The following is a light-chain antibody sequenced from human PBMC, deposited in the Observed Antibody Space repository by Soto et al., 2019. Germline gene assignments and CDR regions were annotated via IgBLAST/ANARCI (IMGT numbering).Light chain of an antibody. CDR1: QSVNSNY. V-gene: IGKV3-20*01. CDR3: QQYNNWPLT. CDR2: GAS. J-gene: IGKJ4*01. Sequence: EIVLTQSPGTLSLSPGERATLSCRASQSVNSNYLAWYQQKPGQAPRLLIYGASRRATGIPDRFSGSGSGTDFTLTITRLDPEDFAVYSCQQYNNWPLTFGGGTKVEIK.